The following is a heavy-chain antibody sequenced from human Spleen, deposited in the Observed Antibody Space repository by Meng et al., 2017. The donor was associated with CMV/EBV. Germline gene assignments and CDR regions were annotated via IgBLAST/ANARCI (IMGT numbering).Heavy chain of an antibody. CDR3: AKDPVGHGFWSGYNVFEP. V-gene: IGHV3-30*02. D-gene: IGHD3-3*01. J-gene: IGHJ5*02. CDR1: FTFPSYG. CDR2: IWHDGTNK. Sequence: FTFPSYGRHWVRQAPGKGLEWVAFIWHDGTNKYYRDSVKGRFIISRDDSKNTLFLQMNSLRPEDTAVYYCAKDPVGHGFWSGYNVFEPWGQGTLVTVSS.